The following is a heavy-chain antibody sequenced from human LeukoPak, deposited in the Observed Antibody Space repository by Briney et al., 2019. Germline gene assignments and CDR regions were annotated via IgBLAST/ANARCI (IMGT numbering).Heavy chain of an antibody. J-gene: IGHJ4*02. D-gene: IGHD3-3*01. Sequence: SETLSLTCTVSGGSISSYYWNWLRQPPGKGLEWIGYIYYSGSTNYNPSLKSRVTISVDTSKNQFSLKLSSVTAADTAVYYCATEGFWSGYIDYWGQGTLVTVSS. CDR1: GGSISSYY. CDR2: IYYSGST. V-gene: IGHV4-59*01. CDR3: ATEGFWSGYIDY.